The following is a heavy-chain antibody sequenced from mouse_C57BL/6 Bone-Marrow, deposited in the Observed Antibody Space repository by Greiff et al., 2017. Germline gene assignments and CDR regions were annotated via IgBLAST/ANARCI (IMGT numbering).Heavy chain of an antibody. D-gene: IGHD2-5*01. J-gene: IGHJ3*01. CDR1: GYTFTSYW. CDR2: IDPSDSYT. Sequence: VQLQQPGAELVRPGTSVKLSCKASGYTFTSYWMHWVKQRPGQGLEWIGVIDPSDSYTNYNQKFKGKATLTVDTSSSTAYMQRSIPTSEDSAVYYCARNPSCYSNSGFAYWGQGTRVTVSA. V-gene: IGHV1-59*01. CDR3: ARNPSCYSNSGFAY.